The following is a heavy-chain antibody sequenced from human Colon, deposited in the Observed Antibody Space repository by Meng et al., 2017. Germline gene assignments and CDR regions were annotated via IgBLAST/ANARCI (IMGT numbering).Heavy chain of an antibody. Sequence: VQLRESGPGVVKPSGTLSLTCAVSGGSISSGDWWSWVRQPPGKGLEWIAEIDHTGNTNYNPSLTSRVTISVDKSKNQFSLKLSFMTAADTAVYYCARVGPGELPNFFDPWGQGTLVTVSS. J-gene: IGHJ5*02. V-gene: IGHV4-4*02. CDR1: GGSISSGDW. CDR2: IDHTGNT. CDR3: ARVGPGELPNFFDP. D-gene: IGHD1-7*01.